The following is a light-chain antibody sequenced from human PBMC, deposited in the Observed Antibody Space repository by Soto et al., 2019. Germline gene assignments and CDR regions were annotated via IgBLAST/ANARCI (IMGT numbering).Light chain of an antibody. CDR3: ETWDSNTRI. Sequence: QAVVTQSSSASASLGSSVKLTCTLSSGHSSYVIAWHQQRPGKAPRYLMKVEGSGTYNEGSGVPDRFSGSSSGADRYLTISNLQSEDEADYYCETWDSNTRIFGGGTKVTVL. J-gene: IGLJ2*01. CDR1: SGHSSYV. V-gene: IGLV4-60*03. CDR2: VEGSGTY.